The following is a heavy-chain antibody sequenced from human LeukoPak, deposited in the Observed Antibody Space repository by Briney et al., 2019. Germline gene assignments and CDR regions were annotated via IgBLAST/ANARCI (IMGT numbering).Heavy chain of an antibody. CDR1: GGSISSYY. D-gene: IGHD3-3*01. V-gene: IGHV4-59*12. Sequence: SETLSLTCTVSGGSISSYYWSWIRQPPGKGLEWIGYIYYSGSTNYNPSLKSRVTISVDTSKSQFSLKLSSVTAADTAVYYCARGLVTIFGVVIKQFDYWGQGTLVTVSS. CDR3: ARGLVTIFGVVIKQFDY. CDR2: IYYSGST. J-gene: IGHJ4*02.